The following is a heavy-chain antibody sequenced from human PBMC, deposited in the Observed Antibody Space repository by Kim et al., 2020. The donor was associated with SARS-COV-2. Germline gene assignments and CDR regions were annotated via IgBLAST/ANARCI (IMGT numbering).Heavy chain of an antibody. CDR2: MNPNSGNT. Sequence: ASVKVSCKASGYTFTSYDINWVRQATGQGLEWMGWMNPNSGNTGYAQKFQGRVTMTRNTSISTAYMELSSLRSEDTAVYYCARGGEITMVRGVILPPSGVDYWGQGTLVTVSS. V-gene: IGHV1-8*01. D-gene: IGHD3-10*01. CDR3: ARGGEITMVRGVILPPSGVDY. J-gene: IGHJ4*02. CDR1: GYTFTSYD.